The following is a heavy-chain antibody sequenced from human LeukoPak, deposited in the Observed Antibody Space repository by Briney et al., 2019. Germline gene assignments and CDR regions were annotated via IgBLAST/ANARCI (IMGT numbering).Heavy chain of an antibody. V-gene: IGHV1-18*01. D-gene: IGHD6-19*01. CDR3: AREASSGWYFDY. CDR2: ISAYNGNT. CDR1: GYTFTSYG. Sequence: ASVKVSCKASGYTFTSYGISWVRQAPGQGLEWMGWISAYNGNTNHAQKLQGRVTMTTDTSTSTAYMELRSLRSDDTAVYYCAREASSGWYFDYWGQGTLVTVSS. J-gene: IGHJ4*02.